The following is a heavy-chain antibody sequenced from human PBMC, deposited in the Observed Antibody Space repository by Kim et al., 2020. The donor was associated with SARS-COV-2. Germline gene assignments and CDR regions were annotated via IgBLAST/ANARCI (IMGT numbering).Heavy chain of an antibody. V-gene: IGHV3-74*01. J-gene: IGHJ3*02. CDR3: ARGGYSSSWYWGTYDAFDI. CDR2: INSDGSST. D-gene: IGHD6-13*01. Sequence: GGSLRLSCAASGFTFSSYWMHWVRQAPGKGLVWVSCINSDGSSTSYADSVKGRFTISRDNAKNTLYLQMNSLRAEDTAVYYCARGGYSSSWYWGTYDAFDIWGQGTMVTVSS. CDR1: GFTFSSYW.